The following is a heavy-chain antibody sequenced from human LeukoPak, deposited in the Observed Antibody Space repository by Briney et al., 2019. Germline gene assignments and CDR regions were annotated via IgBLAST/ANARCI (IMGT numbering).Heavy chain of an antibody. CDR3: ARDPIAAEPDYFDY. CDR2: IFDERNK. CDR1: GFTFGTYA. D-gene: IGHD6-25*01. J-gene: IGHJ4*02. Sequence: PGGSLRLSCSASGFTFGTYAMHWVRQAPGKGLEWVAVIFDERNKFVADSVKGRFTISRDNFKNTLYLQMNSLRDEDTAVYYCARDPIAAEPDYFDYWGQGTPVTVSS. V-gene: IGHV3-30*04.